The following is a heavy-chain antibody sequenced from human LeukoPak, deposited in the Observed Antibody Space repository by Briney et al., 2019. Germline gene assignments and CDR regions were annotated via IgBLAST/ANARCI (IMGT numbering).Heavy chain of an antibody. CDR3: ARYLAHDYGSGSYYNFYYYYYYMDV. Sequence: ASVKVSCKASGYSFNSYDINWVRQATGQGLEWMGWMNPNSGNTGYAQKFQGRVTMTRNTSISTAYMELSSLRSEDTAVYYCARYLAHDYGSGSYYNFYYYYYYMDVWGKGTTVTVSS. CDR1: GYSFNSYD. J-gene: IGHJ6*03. CDR2: MNPNSGNT. V-gene: IGHV1-8*01. D-gene: IGHD3-10*01.